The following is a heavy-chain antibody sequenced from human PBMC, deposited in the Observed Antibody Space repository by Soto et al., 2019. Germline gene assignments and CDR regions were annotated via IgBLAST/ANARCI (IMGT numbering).Heavy chain of an antibody. V-gene: IGHV3-23*01. CDR2: ISGSGGST. D-gene: IGHD3-22*01. J-gene: IGHJ4*02. CDR3: AKLITMIVVVEPAFDY. Sequence: PGGSLRLSCAASGFTFSSYAMSWVRQAPGKGLEWVSAISGSGGSTYYADSVQGRFTISRDNSKNTLYLQMNSLRAEDTAVYYCAKLITMIVVVEPAFDYWGQGTLVTVSS. CDR1: GFTFSSYA.